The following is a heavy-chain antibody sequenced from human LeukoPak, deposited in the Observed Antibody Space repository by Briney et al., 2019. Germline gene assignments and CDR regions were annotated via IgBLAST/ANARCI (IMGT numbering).Heavy chain of an antibody. Sequence: GGSLRLSCAGSGFTFSDAWMSWVRRAPGQGLEWIGRIKNKVDGGTTDYAAPVKGRFTISRDDSKNTAYLQMDSLKTEDTAAYYCTTRGGFGYWGQGTLVTVSS. CDR1: GFTFSDAW. J-gene: IGHJ4*02. D-gene: IGHD4-23*01. CDR3: TTRGGFGY. V-gene: IGHV3-15*01. CDR2: IKNKVDGGTT.